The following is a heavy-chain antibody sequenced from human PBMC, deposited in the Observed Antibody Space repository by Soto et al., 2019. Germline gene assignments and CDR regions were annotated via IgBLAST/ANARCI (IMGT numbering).Heavy chain of an antibody. CDR2: IWYDGTHD. V-gene: IGHV3-33*06. D-gene: IGHD2-21*01. J-gene: IGHJ5*02. Sequence: PGGSLRLSCAASGFSFRDFAMHWVRQAPGKGLEWVALIWYDGTHDQYSDSVKGRFTISRDNSKDTLFLEMNSLRVEDTAIYFCAKEVIYSPSSRGWVDPWGQGTLVTVSS. CDR1: GFSFRDFA. CDR3: AKEVIYSPSSRGWVDP.